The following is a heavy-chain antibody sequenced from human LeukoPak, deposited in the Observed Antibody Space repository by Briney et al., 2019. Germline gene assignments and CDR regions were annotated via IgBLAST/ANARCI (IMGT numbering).Heavy chain of an antibody. D-gene: IGHD1-26*01. V-gene: IGHV3-53*01. CDR1: GFIVSNSY. CDR2: IYTGGGT. Sequence: GGSLSLSCAASGFIVSNSYMSWVRQAPGKGLECVSVIYTGGGTFYTDSVKGRFTISRDNSKNMIYLQMNSLRAEDTAAYYCAKDSAWELLGHWGQGTLVTVSS. CDR3: AKDSAWELLGH. J-gene: IGHJ5*02.